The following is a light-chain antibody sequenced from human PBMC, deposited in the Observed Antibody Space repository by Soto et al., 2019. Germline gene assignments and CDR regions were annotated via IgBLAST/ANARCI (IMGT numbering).Light chain of an antibody. CDR2: AAS. V-gene: IGKV1-39*01. CDR1: QTMNNY. CDR3: QQTNSKPWT. J-gene: IGKJ1*01. Sequence: DIQMTQSPSSLSASVGDRATITCRASQTMNNYLNWYQQKPGKAPKLLIYAASSLQSGVPSRFSGSGFGTDFTLTITSLQPEDFATYYCQQTNSKPWTFGQGTKV.